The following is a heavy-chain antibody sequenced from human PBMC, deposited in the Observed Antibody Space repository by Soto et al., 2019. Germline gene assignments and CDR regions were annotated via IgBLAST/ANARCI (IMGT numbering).Heavy chain of an antibody. CDR3: ARGNSSSWYYYYYGMDV. D-gene: IGHD6-6*01. CDR1: GGTFSSYA. Sequence: SVKVSCKASGGTFSSYAISWVRQAPGQGLEWMRGIIPIFGTANYAQKFQGRVTITADKSTSTAYMELSSLRSEDTAVYYCARGNSSSWYYYYYGMDVWGQGTTVTVSS. V-gene: IGHV1-69*06. CDR2: IIPIFGTA. J-gene: IGHJ6*02.